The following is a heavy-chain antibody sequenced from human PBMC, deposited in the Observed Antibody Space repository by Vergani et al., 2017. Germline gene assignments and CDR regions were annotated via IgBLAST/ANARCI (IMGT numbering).Heavy chain of an antibody. D-gene: IGHD3-10*01. J-gene: IGHJ4*02. Sequence: QVQLVQSGAEVKKPGASVKVSCKASGGTFSSYAISWVRQAPGQGLEWMGRIIPILGIANYAQKFQGRVTITADKSTSTAYMELSSLRAEDTAVYYCAKDMYYYGSGSYYNPQDYWGQGTLVTVSS. CDR3: AKDMYYYGSGSYYNPQDY. V-gene: IGHV1-69*04. CDR2: IIPILGIA. CDR1: GGTFSSYA.